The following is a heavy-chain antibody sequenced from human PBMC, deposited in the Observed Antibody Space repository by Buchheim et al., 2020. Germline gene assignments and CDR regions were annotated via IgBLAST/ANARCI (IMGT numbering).Heavy chain of an antibody. D-gene: IGHD3-3*01. CDR3: ARDGYSITIFGVVIKRGKLGGMDV. CDR2: ISYDGSNK. V-gene: IGHV3-30-3*01. J-gene: IGHJ6*02. CDR1: GFTFSSYA. Sequence: QVQLVESGGGVVQPGRSLRLSCAASGFTFSSYAMHWVRQAPGKGLEWVAVISYDGSNKYYADSVKGRFTISRDNSKNTLYLQMNSLRAEDTAVYYCARDGYSITIFGVVIKRGKLGGMDVWGQGTT.